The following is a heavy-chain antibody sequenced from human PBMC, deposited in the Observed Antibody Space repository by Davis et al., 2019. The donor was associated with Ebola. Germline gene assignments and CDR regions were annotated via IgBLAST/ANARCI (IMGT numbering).Heavy chain of an antibody. CDR2: INSDESGT. V-gene: IGHV3-74*01. J-gene: IGHJ4*02. CDR1: GFTFSSYW. D-gene: IGHD5-12*01. Sequence: PGGSLRLSCAASGFTFSSYWMHWVRQAPGKGLVWVSRINSDESGTTYADSVKGRFTISRDNAKNMLYLQMDSLRVEDTAVYYCARYNSAYERADLDYWGQGTLVTVSS. CDR3: ARYNSAYERADLDY.